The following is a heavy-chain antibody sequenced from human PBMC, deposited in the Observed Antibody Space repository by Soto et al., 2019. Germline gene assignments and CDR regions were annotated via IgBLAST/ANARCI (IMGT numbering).Heavy chain of an antibody. D-gene: IGHD3-10*01. Sequence: QVQLQESGPGLVKPSETLSLTCTVSGGSISGYFWSWIRQPPGKGLEWIGYIYYSGSTNYNPSLKSRVSISVDTSKNQFSLNLSSVTAADTAVYYCARHSARGYGGLFDYWGQGTLVTVSS. CDR3: ARHSARGYGGLFDY. J-gene: IGHJ4*02. CDR1: GGSISGYF. V-gene: IGHV4-59*08. CDR2: IYYSGST.